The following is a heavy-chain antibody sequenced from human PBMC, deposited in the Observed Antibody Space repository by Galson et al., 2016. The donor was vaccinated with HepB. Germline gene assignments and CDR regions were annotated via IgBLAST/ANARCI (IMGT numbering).Heavy chain of an antibody. CDR1: GDSVSSNSAA. Sequence: CAISGDSVSSNSAAWNWIRQSPSRGLEWLGRTNYRSKWYNDYAVSVKSRITINADTSKNQFSLQLNSVTPEDTAVYYCGRDQKSGWYSHFDYWGPGTLVTVSS. CDR2: TNYRSKWYN. D-gene: IGHD6-19*01. J-gene: IGHJ4*02. CDR3: GRDQKSGWYSHFDY. V-gene: IGHV6-1*01.